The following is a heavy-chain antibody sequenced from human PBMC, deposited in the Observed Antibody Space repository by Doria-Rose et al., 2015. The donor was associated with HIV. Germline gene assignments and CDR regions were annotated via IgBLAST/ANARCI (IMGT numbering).Heavy chain of an antibody. V-gene: IGHV4-31*03. CDR1: GASVRSRGYS. CDR3: ARMGSYRELDY. D-gene: IGHD3-3*01. J-gene: IGHJ4*02. CDR2: TYYTGTS. Sequence: QVQLRKSGPGLAKPSVTLSLTCRGAGASVRSRGYSWNGIRQAPGKGLESLGYTYYTGTSDYSPSLKSRLNMAVDTSKNQFSLKLSFVTVADTAVYYCARMGSYRELDYWGQGALVIVSA.